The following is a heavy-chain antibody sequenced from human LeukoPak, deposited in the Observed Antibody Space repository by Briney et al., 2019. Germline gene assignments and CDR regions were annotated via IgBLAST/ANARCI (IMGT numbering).Heavy chain of an antibody. CDR2: ISSGGSTI. Sequence: PGGSLRLSCAASGFTFSNYEMNWVRQAPGKGLEWVSYISSGGSTIYYADSVKGRFTISRDNAKNLVYLQMDSLRAEDTAVYYCVPPAAGLHRTISTEYFQQWGQGTPVIVSS. V-gene: IGHV3-48*03. CDR3: VPPAAGLHRTISTEYFQQ. CDR1: GFTFSNYE. J-gene: IGHJ1*01. D-gene: IGHD6-13*01.